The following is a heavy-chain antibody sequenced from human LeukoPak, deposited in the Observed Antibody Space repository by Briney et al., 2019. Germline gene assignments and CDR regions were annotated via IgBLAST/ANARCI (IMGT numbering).Heavy chain of an antibody. J-gene: IGHJ4*02. CDR3: ARDNGLLPYY. CDR1: GFTVSSNY. CDR2: IYSGGST. V-gene: IGHV3-53*01. D-gene: IGHD2-15*01. Sequence: GGSLRLSCAASGFTVSSNYMSWVRQAPGKGLEWVSVIYSGGSTYYADSVKGRFTISRDNAKNSLYLQMNSLRAEDTAVYYCARDNGLLPYYWGQGTLVTVSS.